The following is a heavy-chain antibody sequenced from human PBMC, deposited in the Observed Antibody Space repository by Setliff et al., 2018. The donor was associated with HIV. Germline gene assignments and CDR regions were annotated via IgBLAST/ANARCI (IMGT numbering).Heavy chain of an antibody. Sequence: SVKVSCKASGGSFKTYAINWVRQAPGQGLEWMGGIIPIFGTATYAQKFQGRVTITADESTNTAYMELRSLRSDDTAVYYCARAYYDSVWGNYRYRFYYFDYWGQGSLVTVS. CDR1: GGSFKTYA. D-gene: IGHD3-16*02. CDR2: IIPIFGTA. CDR3: ARAYYDSVWGNYRYRFYYFDY. J-gene: IGHJ4*02. V-gene: IGHV1-69*13.